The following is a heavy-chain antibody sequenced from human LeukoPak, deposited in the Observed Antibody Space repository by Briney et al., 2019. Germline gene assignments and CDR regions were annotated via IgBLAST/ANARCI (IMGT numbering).Heavy chain of an antibody. V-gene: IGHV4-30-4*08. CDR2: IYYSGST. CDR3: ASFPYDFWSGKDYYYMDV. CDR1: GGSISSGDYY. Sequence: SETLSLTCTVSGGSISSGDYYWSWIRQPPGKGLEWIGYIYYSGSTYYNPSLKSRVTISVDTSKNQFSLKLSSVTAADTAVYYCASFPYDFWSGKDYYYMDVWGKGTTVTVSS. J-gene: IGHJ6*03. D-gene: IGHD3-3*01.